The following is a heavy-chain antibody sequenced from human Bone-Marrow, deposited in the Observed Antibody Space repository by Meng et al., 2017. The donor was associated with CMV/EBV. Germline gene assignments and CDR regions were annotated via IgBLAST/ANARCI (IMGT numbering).Heavy chain of an antibody. CDR3: AKNFYSGNYFPWPDP. J-gene: IGHJ5*02. CDR2: INPKSGDT. CDR1: GYTFTAYH. V-gene: IGHV1-2*02. Sequence: ASVKVSCKASGYTFTAYHMHWVRQAPGQGLEWMGWINPKSGDTNYAQRFQGRVTMTRDTSISTAYMELSRLTTDDTAVYYCAKNFYSGNYFPWPDPWGQGTLVTVSS. D-gene: IGHD1-26*01.